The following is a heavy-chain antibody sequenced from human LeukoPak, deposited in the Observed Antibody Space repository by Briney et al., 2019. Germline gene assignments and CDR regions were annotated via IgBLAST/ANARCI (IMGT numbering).Heavy chain of an antibody. D-gene: IGHD4-23*01. CDR3: ARDHDYGGNLVDY. CDR2: INPNSGGT. J-gene: IGHJ4*02. CDR1: GYTFTGYY. V-gene: IGHV1-2*02. Sequence: GASVKVSCKASGYTFTGYYMHWVRQAPGQGLEWMRWINPNSGGTNYAQKFQGRVTMTRDTSISTAYMELSRLRSDDTAVYYCARDHDYGGNLVDYWGQGTLVTVSS.